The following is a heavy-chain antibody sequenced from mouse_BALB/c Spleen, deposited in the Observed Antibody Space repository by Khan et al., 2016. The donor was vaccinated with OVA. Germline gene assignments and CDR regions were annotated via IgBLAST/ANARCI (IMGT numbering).Heavy chain of an antibody. D-gene: IGHD1-1*02. Sequence: EVQLVESGPGLVKPSQSLSLTCTVTGYSITSDYAWNWIRRFPGNKLEWMGHISYSGNTKYNPSLKSRISITRDTSKNQFFLQLNSVTTEDTATYYCARSYGGDFDYWGQGTTLTVSS. CDR2: ISYSGNT. CDR3: ARSYGGDFDY. V-gene: IGHV3-2*02. CDR1: GYSITSDYA. J-gene: IGHJ2*01.